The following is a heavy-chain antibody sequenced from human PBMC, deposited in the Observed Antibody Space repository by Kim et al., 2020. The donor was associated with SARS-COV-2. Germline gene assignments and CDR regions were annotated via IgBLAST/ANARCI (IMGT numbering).Heavy chain of an antibody. D-gene: IGHD3-10*01. CDR1: GGSISSSSYY. CDR2: IYYSGST. Sequence: SETLSLTCTVSGGSISSSSYYWGWIRQPPGKGLEWIGSIYYSGSTYYNPSLKSRVTISVDTSKNQFSLKLSSVTAADTAVYYCARLMVRGSRWFDPWGQG. J-gene: IGHJ5*02. CDR3: ARLMVRGSRWFDP. V-gene: IGHV4-39*01.